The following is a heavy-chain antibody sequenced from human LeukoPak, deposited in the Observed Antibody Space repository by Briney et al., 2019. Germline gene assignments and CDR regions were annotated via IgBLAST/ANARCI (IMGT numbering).Heavy chain of an antibody. CDR2: INESGAT. V-gene: IGHV4-34*01. D-gene: IGHD1-1*01. Sequence: SETLSLTCSVYGGSFNDYDWSWVRQAPGRGLQWIGEINESGATNCDPSLKSRVTMSIDTSKSQFSLSLRSVTAADTAVYCCARYVPVKTGPTRASFDYWGQGILVSVSS. CDR3: ARYVPVKTGPTRASFDY. J-gene: IGHJ4*02. CDR1: GGSFNDYD.